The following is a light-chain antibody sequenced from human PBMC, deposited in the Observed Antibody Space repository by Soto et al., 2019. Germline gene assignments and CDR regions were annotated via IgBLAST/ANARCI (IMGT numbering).Light chain of an antibody. CDR2: EVS. Sequence: QSALTQPASVSGSPGQSITISCTGTSSDVGGYDAVAWYQQYPGKAPKLMIYEVSNRLSGISDRFSGSKSGNTASLTISGLQAADEADYYCSSYRRGSAPYVFGTGTQLTVL. CDR1: SSDVGGYDA. CDR3: SSYRRGSAPYV. V-gene: IGLV2-14*01. J-gene: IGLJ1*01.